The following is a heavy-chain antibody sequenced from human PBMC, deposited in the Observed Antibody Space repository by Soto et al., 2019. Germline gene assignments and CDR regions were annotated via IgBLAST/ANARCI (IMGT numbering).Heavy chain of an antibody. CDR1: GLGGDK. J-gene: IGHJ4*02. V-gene: IGHV3-53*01. CDR3: ARDRVGDGAYSLDF. Sequence: DVHLVESGGGLIQPGGSLGVSCAASGLGGDKLGWVRQAPGKGLEWVALLLTTGVTQYADSVKGRFSVSRDSSTNTQYLRMSSLTVDDTAVYYCARDRVGDGAYSLDFWAQGVLVSVSS. CDR2: LLTTGVT. D-gene: IGHD3-10*01.